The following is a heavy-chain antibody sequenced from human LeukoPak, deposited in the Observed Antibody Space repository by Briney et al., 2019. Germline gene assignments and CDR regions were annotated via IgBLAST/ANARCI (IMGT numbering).Heavy chain of an antibody. Sequence: TGGSLRLSCVASGFTFTTYSMNWVRQAPGKGLEYVSYISGSSSTIYYADSVKGRFTISRDNAKNSLYLQMNSLRDEDTAVYYCARDLFDLWGQGTLITVSS. CDR1: GFTFTTYS. CDR3: ARDLFDL. V-gene: IGHV3-48*02. CDR2: ISGSSSTI. D-gene: IGHD3-10*02. J-gene: IGHJ4*02.